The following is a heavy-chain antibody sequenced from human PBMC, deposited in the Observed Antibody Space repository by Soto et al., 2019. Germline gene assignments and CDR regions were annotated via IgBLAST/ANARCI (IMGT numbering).Heavy chain of an antibody. D-gene: IGHD2-21*01. CDR2: ISSNSAYI. Sequence: GGSLRSSGAASGFTFRRFTMNWVRQAPGKGLEWVSTISSNSAYIYYTDALRGRFTISRDKAKKSLHLQMNRLRAEDTAVYYCTRDASRDSILLGWLDPWGRVT. V-gene: IGHV3-21*01. CDR3: TRDASRDSILLGWLDP. CDR1: GFTFRRFT. J-gene: IGHJ5*02.